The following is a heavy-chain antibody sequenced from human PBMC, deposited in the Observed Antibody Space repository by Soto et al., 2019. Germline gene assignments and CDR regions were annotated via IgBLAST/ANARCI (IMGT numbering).Heavy chain of an antibody. Sequence: QITLRESGPALVNPTQTLTLTCTFSGFSLTTSGEAVAWIRQPPGKALEWLGIIYWDDDKRYSPSLSKRITFTKDTSKNHVFLSMADVDPSDTATYYCAHTVAGTSGRALDYWGQGTRVTVSS. V-gene: IGHV2-5*02. CDR3: AHTVAGTSGRALDY. J-gene: IGHJ4*02. D-gene: IGHD2-21*02. CDR2: IYWDDDK. CDR1: GFSLTTSGEA.